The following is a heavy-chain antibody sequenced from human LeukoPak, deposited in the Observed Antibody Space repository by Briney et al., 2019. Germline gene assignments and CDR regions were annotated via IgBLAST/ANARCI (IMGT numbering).Heavy chain of an antibody. D-gene: IGHD5-18*01. CDR2: ISSSSSYI. J-gene: IGHJ4*02. CDR3: AKGSYSYGYDYFDY. CDR1: GFTFSSYS. V-gene: IGHV3-21*01. Sequence: GGSLRLYCAASGFTFSSYSMNWVRQAPGKGLEWVSSISSSSSYIYYADSVKGRFTISKDNAKNSLYLQMNSLRAGDTAVYYCAKGSYSYGYDYFDYWGQGTLVTVSS.